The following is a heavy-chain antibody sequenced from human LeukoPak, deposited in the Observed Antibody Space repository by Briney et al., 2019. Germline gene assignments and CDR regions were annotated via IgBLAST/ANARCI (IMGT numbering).Heavy chain of an antibody. V-gene: IGHV4-59*12. CDR3: ARGLNFDWSSPFNY. J-gene: IGHJ4*02. Sequence: SETLSLTCTVSGGSISSYYWSWIRQPPGKGLEWIGYIYYSGSTNYNPSLKSRVTISVDMSKNQFSLKLSPVTAADTAVYYCARGLNFDWSSPFNYWGQGTLVTVSS. D-gene: IGHD3-9*01. CDR2: IYYSGST. CDR1: GGSISSYY.